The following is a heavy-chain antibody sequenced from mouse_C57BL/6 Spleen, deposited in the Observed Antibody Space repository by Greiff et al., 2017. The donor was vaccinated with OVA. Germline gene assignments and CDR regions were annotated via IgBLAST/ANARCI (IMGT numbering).Heavy chain of an antibody. V-gene: IGHV1-39*01. CDR3: ARGDYYGSSFDY. D-gene: IGHD1-1*01. CDR2: INPNYGTT. Sequence: EVQGVESGPELVKPGASVKISCKASGYSFTDYNMNWVKQSNGKSLEWIGVINPNYGTTSYNQKFKGKATLTVDQSSSTAYMQLNSLTSEDSAVYYCARGDYYGSSFDYWGQGTTLTVSS. J-gene: IGHJ2*01. CDR1: GYSFTDYN.